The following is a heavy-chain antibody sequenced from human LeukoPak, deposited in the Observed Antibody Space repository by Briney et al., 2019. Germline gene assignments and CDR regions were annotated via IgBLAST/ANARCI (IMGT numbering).Heavy chain of an antibody. CDR2: ISWDGGIT. V-gene: IGHV3-43*01. D-gene: IGHD4-17*01. Sequence: PGGSLRLSCAASGFTFHHYSMHWVRQPPGKGLEWVSLISWDGGITYYADSVRGRFTISRDNGKNSLSLEMNSLRAEDTAVYYCARHPYGVLDYWGQGTLVTVSS. CDR3: ARHPYGVLDY. J-gene: IGHJ4*02. CDR1: GFTFHHYS.